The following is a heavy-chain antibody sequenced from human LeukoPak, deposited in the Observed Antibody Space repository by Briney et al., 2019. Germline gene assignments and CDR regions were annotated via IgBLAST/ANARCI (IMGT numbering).Heavy chain of an antibody. J-gene: IGHJ4*02. Sequence: GGSLRLSCAASGFTFDDYAMHWVRQAPGKGLEWVSGISWNSGSIGYADSVKGRFTISRDNAKNSLYLQMNSLRAEDTALYYCAKDTSGGSGSYYNPFDYWGQGTLVTVSS. D-gene: IGHD3-10*01. CDR3: AKDTSGGSGSYYNPFDY. V-gene: IGHV3-9*01. CDR2: ISWNSGSI. CDR1: GFTFDDYA.